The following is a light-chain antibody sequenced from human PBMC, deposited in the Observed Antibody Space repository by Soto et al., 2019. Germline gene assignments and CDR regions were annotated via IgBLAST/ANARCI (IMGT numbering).Light chain of an antibody. V-gene: IGKV3-20*01. J-gene: IGKJ3*01. CDR2: GAS. CDR3: HQFGRSPIFT. CDR1: QTVNSNY. Sequence: EIVLTQSPGTLSLSPGERATLSCRASQTVNSNYLAWYQQRPGQAPRLLIYGASIRAAGIPDRFSGSGSAPDFTLTISRLEPEDFAVYHCHQFGRSPIFTFGPGTTVDIK.